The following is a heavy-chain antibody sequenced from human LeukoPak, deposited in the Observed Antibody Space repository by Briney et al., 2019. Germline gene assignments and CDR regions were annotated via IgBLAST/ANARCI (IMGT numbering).Heavy chain of an antibody. J-gene: IGHJ5*02. Sequence: GESLRLSCAASGFTFSRYWIHWVRQAPGKGLEWVSRINPDGSTTTYADSVKGRFTISRDNAKNTVYLQMNSLRAEDTALYHCVRVLSGSWDWFDPWGQGALVTVSS. CDR2: INPDGSTT. V-gene: IGHV3-74*01. CDR3: VRVLSGSWDWFDP. CDR1: GFTFSRYW. D-gene: IGHD3-22*01.